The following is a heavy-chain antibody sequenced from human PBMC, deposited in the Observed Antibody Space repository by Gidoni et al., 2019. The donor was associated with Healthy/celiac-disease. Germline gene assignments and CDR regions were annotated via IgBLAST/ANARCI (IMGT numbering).Heavy chain of an antibody. D-gene: IGHD3-22*01. CDR2: INAGNGNT. Sequence: QVQLVQSGAEVKKPGASVKVSCKASGYPFTSYALHWVRQAPGQRLEWMGWINAGNGNTKYSQKFQGRVTITRDTSASTAYMELSSLRSEDTAVYYCARNYYYDSSGYYDFDYWGQGTLVTVSS. J-gene: IGHJ4*02. CDR1: GYPFTSYA. CDR3: ARNYYYDSSGYYDFDY. V-gene: IGHV1-3*01.